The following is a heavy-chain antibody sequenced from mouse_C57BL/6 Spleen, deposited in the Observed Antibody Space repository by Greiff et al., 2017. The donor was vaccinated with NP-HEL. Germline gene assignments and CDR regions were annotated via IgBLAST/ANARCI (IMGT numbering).Heavy chain of an antibody. D-gene: IGHD4-1*01. CDR1: GYTFTGYW. Sequence: QVQLQQSGAELMKPGASVKLSCKATGYTFTGYWIEWVKQRPGHGLEWIGEILPGSGSTNYNEKFTGKATLTADTSSNTAYMQHSSLTTEDSAINDCAKLTGRRGYFDYWGQGTTLTVSS. V-gene: IGHV1-9*01. J-gene: IGHJ2*01. CDR2: ILPGSGST. CDR3: AKLTGRRGYFDY.